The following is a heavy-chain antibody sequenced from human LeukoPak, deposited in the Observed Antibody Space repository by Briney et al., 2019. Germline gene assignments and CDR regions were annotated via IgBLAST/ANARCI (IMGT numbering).Heavy chain of an antibody. D-gene: IGHD5-24*01. V-gene: IGHV4-59*08. Sequence: SETLSLTCTVSGGSLSRYYWSWIRQPPGKGLEWIGYIYYSGSTNYNPSLKSRVTISVDTSKNQLSLKLRSVTAADTAVYYCARGGRDGYTLYPLDYWGQGTLVTVSS. CDR3: ARGGRDGYTLYPLDY. CDR2: IYYSGST. J-gene: IGHJ4*02. CDR1: GGSLSRYY.